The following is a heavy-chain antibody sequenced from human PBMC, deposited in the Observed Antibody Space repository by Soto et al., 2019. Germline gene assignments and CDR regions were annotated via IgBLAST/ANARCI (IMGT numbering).Heavy chain of an antibody. CDR2: INSDGSST. CDR1: RFTFSSFW. V-gene: IGHV3-74*01. J-gene: IGHJ4*02. D-gene: IGHD2-15*01. Sequence: PGGSLRLSCAASRFTFSSFWFHWVRQAPGKGLVWVSHINSDGSSTSYADSVKGRFTIFKDSAMNTVYLQMNSLTVEDAAVYYCTKDRVPDGIYSFDYWGQGALVTVSS. CDR3: TKDRVPDGIYSFDY.